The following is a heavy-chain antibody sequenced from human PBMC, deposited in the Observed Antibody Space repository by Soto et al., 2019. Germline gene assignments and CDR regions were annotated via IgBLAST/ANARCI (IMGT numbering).Heavy chain of an antibody. CDR2: ISSTSSSM. V-gene: IGHV3-21*01. D-gene: IGHD6-6*01. CDR1: GFTFSTYS. CDR3: ATLGGSIAPRLNDF. Sequence: GGSLRLSCAASGFTFSTYSMHWVRQAPGKGLEWVAAISSTSSSMYYADSVKGRFTISRDNADNSLYLQMNSLRAEDTAVYYCATLGGSIAPRLNDFWGQGTLVTVSS. J-gene: IGHJ4*02.